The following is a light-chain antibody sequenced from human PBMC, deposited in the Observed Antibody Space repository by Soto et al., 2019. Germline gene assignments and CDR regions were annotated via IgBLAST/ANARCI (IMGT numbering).Light chain of an antibody. V-gene: IGLV2-14*01. J-gene: IGLJ1*01. CDR3: SSYTSRSTGV. Sequence: QSVLTQPASVSGSPGQSITISCTGTSSDVGGYIHVSWYPQHPGKVPKLIIYDVNNRPSGVSSRFSGSKSGNTASLTISGLQAEDEGDYYCSSYTSRSTGVFGTGTKLTVL. CDR2: DVN. CDR1: SSDVGGYIH.